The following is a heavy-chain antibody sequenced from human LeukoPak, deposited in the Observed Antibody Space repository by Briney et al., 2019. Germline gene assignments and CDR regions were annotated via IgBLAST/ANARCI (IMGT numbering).Heavy chain of an antibody. J-gene: IGHJ4*02. Sequence: PGGSLRLSCAASGFTFSSYWMHWVRQAPGKGLVWVSRINSDGSSTSYADSVKGRFTISRDNAKNTLYLQMNSLRAEDTAVYYCARADFGVVNPFDYWGQGTLVTVSS. D-gene: IGHD3-3*01. CDR3: ARADFGVVNPFDY. CDR1: GFTFSSYW. V-gene: IGHV3-74*01. CDR2: INSDGSST.